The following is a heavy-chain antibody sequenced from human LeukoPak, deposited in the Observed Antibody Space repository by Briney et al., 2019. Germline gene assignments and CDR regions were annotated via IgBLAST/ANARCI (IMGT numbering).Heavy chain of an antibody. CDR1: GFTFSNYD. CDR3: ARVDLMGRTWGLDY. Sequence: GGSLRLSCAASGFTFSNYDMKWVRQAPGKGLEWVSYISTSGGTIYYADSVKGRFTISRDNAKNSLHLQMISLRAEDTAVYFCARVDLMGRTWGLDYWGQGTLLTVSS. D-gene: IGHD3-16*01. J-gene: IGHJ4*02. V-gene: IGHV3-48*03. CDR2: ISTSGGTI.